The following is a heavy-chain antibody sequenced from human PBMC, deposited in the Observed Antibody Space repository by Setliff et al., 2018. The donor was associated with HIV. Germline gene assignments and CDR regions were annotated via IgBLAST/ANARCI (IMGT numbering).Heavy chain of an antibody. CDR2: TPYSGST. CDR1: GDSIVSDDSTSSHH. V-gene: IGHV4-59*11. J-gene: IGHJ4*02. CDR3: VVYFGGNGGRGL. Sequence: SETLSLTCRFSGDSIVSDDSTSSHHCSWIRRPPGRGLEWIGTTPYSGSTNYNPSLRSRVTISLDTSTNQFSLRLNSVTAADTAHYFCVVYFGGNGGRGLWGQGTLVTVSS. D-gene: IGHD2-15*01.